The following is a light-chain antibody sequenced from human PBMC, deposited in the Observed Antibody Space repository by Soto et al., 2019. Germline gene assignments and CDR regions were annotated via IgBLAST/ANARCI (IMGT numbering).Light chain of an antibody. Sequence: QSVLTQPPPASGSPGQSVTISCAGTINDVGGYNYVSWYQQHPGKVPQLMIYQVTKRPSGVPDRFSASKSDTTASLTISGLQAEDEGEYYCMSYAGGNRFVFGTGTKVTVL. CDR3: MSYAGGNRFV. V-gene: IGLV2-8*01. J-gene: IGLJ1*01. CDR2: QVT. CDR1: INDVGGYNY.